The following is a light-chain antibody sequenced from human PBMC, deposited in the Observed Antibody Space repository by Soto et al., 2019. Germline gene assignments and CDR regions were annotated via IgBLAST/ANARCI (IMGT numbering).Light chain of an antibody. Sequence: QSVLTQPASVSGSPGQSITISCTGTSSDVGSYNLVSWYQQHPGKAPKLMIYDVSKRPSGVPDRFSGSKSGNTASLILSGLQAEDEADYYCCSYAGSYTFYVFGTGTKLTVL. J-gene: IGLJ1*01. CDR1: SSDVGSYNL. V-gene: IGLV2-11*01. CDR2: DVS. CDR3: CSYAGSYTFYV.